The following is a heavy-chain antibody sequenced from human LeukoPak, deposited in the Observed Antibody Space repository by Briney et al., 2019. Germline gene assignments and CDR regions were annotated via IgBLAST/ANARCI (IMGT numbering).Heavy chain of an antibody. CDR2: IKEDGSET. V-gene: IGHV3-7*04. D-gene: IGHD1-26*01. CDR1: AFAFSSNW. Sequence: GESLRLSCVASAFAFSSNWMSWVRQAPGKGLEWVASIKEDGSETYYVDSVKGRFTISRDNAKNSLYLQMNSLRAEDTAVYYCARDLHPRYYLPDYWGQGTLV. J-gene: IGHJ4*02. CDR3: ARDLHPRYYLPDY.